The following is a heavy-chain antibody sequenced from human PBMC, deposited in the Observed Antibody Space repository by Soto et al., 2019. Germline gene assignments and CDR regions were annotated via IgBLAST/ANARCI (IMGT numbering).Heavy chain of an antibody. J-gene: IGHJ6*02. CDR2: INPSGSTT. CDR1: GFTLSDHD. Sequence: QVQLVESGGGLAKPGGSLRLSCAASGFTLSDHDMTWIRQAPGKGLEWVSYINPSGSTTDYAVSVQGRFTISRDNAKNSLYLQMNSLRAEDTALYYCARGHHSMDVWGQGATVTVSS. V-gene: IGHV3-11*04. CDR3: ARGHHSMDV.